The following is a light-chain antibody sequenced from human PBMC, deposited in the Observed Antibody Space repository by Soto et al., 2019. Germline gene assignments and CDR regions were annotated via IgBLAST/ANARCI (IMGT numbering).Light chain of an antibody. J-gene: IGLJ1*01. V-gene: IGLV2-11*01. CDR1: SSDVGAYNY. Sequence: QSALTQPRSVSGSPGQSVTISCTGTSSDVGAYNYVSWYQQHPGRAPKFMIYDVTNRPSGAPDRFSGSTSGNTASLTISGLQAEDETDYFCSLYSSNGSLIFGPGTKVTVL. CDR2: DVT. CDR3: SLYSSNGSLI.